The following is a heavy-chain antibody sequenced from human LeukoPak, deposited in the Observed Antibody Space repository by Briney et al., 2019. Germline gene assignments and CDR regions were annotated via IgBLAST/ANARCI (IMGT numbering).Heavy chain of an antibody. V-gene: IGHV3-30*18. CDR2: ISWNGGEE. Sequence: GGSLRLSCAASGFTFSDYGMHWLRQAPGKGLEWMAVISWNGGEEHYGNSVRGRFTISRDNSKNMVYLQMNSLRAEDTAVYYCAKEQGYTGWLTTGHWGQGALVTVSS. J-gene: IGHJ4*02. CDR1: GFTFSDYG. D-gene: IGHD6-19*01. CDR3: AKEQGYTGWLTTGH.